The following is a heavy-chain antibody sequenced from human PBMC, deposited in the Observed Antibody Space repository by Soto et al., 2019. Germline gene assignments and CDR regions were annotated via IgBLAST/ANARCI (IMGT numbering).Heavy chain of an antibody. J-gene: IGHJ4*02. D-gene: IGHD5-12*01. CDR3: ARSGYDEFDY. CDR2: VYHSGST. Sequence: QLPLQESGSGLVKPSQTLSLTCAVSGGSISSGGYSWSWIRQPPGKGLEWIGYVYHSGSTYYNPSLKSRVTISVDRSKNQFSLKLSSVTAADTAVYYCARSGYDEFDYWGQGTLVTVSS. CDR1: GGSISSGGYS. V-gene: IGHV4-30-2*01.